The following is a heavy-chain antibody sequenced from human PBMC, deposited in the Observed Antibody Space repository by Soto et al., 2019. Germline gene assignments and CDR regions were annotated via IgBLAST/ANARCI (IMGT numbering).Heavy chain of an antibody. J-gene: IGHJ4*02. D-gene: IGHD5-12*01. CDR1: GFTFNTYG. CDR2: ISFEGSNI. CDR3: AKDRRGYEIDY. Sequence: SGGSLRLSCAASGFTFNTYGMHWVRQAPGKGLEWVAVISFEGSNINYADSVKGRFSISRDNSKNTLFLQMNSLRPEDTAVYYYAKDRRGYEIDYWGQGTLVTVSS. V-gene: IGHV3-30*18.